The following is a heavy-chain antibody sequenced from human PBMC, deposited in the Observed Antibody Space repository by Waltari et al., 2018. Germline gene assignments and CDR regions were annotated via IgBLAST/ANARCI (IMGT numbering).Heavy chain of an antibody. V-gene: IGHV5-51*01. D-gene: IGHD2-15*01. CDR1: GYSFTSYW. CDR2: IYPGDSDT. CDR3: ARLVDYGGNHDAFDI. J-gene: IGHJ3*02. Sequence: EVQLVQSGAEVKKPGESLKISCKGSGYSFTSYWIGWVRQMPGKGLEWMGIIYPGDSDTSYSQSFQGQVTISADKSISTAYLQWSSLKASDTAMDYCARLVDYGGNHDAFDIWGQGTMVTVSS.